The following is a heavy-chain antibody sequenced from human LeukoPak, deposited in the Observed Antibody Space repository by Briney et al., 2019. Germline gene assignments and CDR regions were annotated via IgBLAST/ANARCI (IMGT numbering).Heavy chain of an antibody. CDR2: IKSKTDGGTT. CDR3: TTAGGTVRFLEWWGSYYYYGMDV. Sequence: PGGSLRLSCAASGFTFRNVWMSWVRQAPGKGLEWVGRIKSKTDGGTTDYAAPVKGRFTISRDDSKNTLYLQMNSLKTEDTAVYYRTTAGGTVRFLEWWGSYYYYGMDVWGQGTTVTVSS. CDR1: GFTFRNVW. D-gene: IGHD3-3*01. V-gene: IGHV3-15*01. J-gene: IGHJ6*02.